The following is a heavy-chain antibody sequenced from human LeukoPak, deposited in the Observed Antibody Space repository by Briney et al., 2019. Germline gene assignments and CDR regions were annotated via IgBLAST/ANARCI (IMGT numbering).Heavy chain of an antibody. CDR2: IRSKAYGGTT. J-gene: IGHJ4*02. D-gene: IGHD2-15*01. CDR1: GFIFSSYA. CDR3: TRWRAYCSGGSCYFYAFDV. V-gene: IGHV3-49*04. Sequence: GGSLRLSCAASGFIFSSYAMSWARQAPGKGLEWVGFIRSKAYGGTTEYAASVKGRFTISRDDSESIAYLQMNSLKAEDTGVYYCTRWRAYCSGGSCYFYAFDVWGQGTLVTVSS.